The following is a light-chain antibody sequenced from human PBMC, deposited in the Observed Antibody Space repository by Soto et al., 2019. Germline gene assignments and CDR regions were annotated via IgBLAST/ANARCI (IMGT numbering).Light chain of an antibody. V-gene: IGLV2-14*03. CDR2: EVS. J-gene: IGLJ2*01. CDR3: ASHTTSNARV. CDR1: SSDVGAYDY. Sequence: QSVLTQPASVSGSPGQSIAISCTGTSSDVGAYDYVSWYQQHPDRAPRLVIYEVSNRPSGVSNRSSGSKSVNTATLTISGLPAEEEADYYAASHTTSNARVFGTGTKLTVL.